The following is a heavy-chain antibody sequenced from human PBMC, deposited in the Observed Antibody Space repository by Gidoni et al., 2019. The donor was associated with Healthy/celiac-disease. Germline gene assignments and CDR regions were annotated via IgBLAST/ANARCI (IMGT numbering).Heavy chain of an antibody. J-gene: IGHJ5*02. Sequence: KSRLTISKDTSKSQVVLTMTNMDPVDTATYYCARMKVHPEDWFDPWGQGTLVTVSS. D-gene: IGHD1-1*01. CDR3: ARMKVHPEDWFDP. V-gene: IGHV2-26*01.